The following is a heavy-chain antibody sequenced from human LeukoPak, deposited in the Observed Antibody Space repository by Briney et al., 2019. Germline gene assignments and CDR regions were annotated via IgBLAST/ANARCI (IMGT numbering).Heavy chain of an antibody. Sequence: GGSLRLSCAASGFTVSRNYMSWVRQAPGKGLEWVSVIYSGGSTYYADSVKGRFTISRDNSKNTLYLQMNSLRSDDTAVYYCARWGVYYYYMDVWGKGTTVTVSS. CDR1: GFTVSRNY. CDR3: ARWGVYYYYMDV. CDR2: IYSGGST. J-gene: IGHJ6*03. D-gene: IGHD3-16*01. V-gene: IGHV3-53*05.